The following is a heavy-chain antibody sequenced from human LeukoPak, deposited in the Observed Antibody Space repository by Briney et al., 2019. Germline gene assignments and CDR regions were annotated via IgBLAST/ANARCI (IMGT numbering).Heavy chain of an antibody. Sequence: RASVKVSCKASGYTFTSYGISWVRQAPGQGLEWMGWISAYNGNTNYAQKLQGRVTMTTDTSTSTAYMELRRLRSDDTAVYYCARQGGYDFWSGYLDYWGQGTLVTVSS. CDR2: ISAYNGNT. V-gene: IGHV1-18*01. D-gene: IGHD3-3*01. J-gene: IGHJ4*02. CDR3: ARQGGYDFWSGYLDY. CDR1: GYTFTSYG.